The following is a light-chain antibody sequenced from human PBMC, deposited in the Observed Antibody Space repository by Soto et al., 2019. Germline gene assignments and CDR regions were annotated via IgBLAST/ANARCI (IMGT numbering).Light chain of an antibody. CDR3: QQYNSYPWT. Sequence: DIQMTQAPSTLSASVGDRVTITCRASQSSSSWLAWYQQKPGKAPKLLIYKASSLESGVPSRFSGSGSGTEFTLTISSRQPDEFATYYCQQYNSYPWTFGQGTKVEIK. V-gene: IGKV1-5*03. CDR2: KAS. J-gene: IGKJ1*01. CDR1: QSSSSW.